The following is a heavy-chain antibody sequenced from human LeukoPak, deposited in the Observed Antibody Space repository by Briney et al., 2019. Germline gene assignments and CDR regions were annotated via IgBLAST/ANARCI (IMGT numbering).Heavy chain of an antibody. J-gene: IGHJ5*02. CDR1: GFTFSNYW. CDR2: IKEDGSEK. D-gene: IGHD3-10*01. Sequence: PGGSLRLSCAAPGFTFSNYWMTWVRQAPGKGLEWVASIKEDGSEKYFVDSVKGRFTISRDNAKNSLYLQMNSLRAEDTAVYCCARILWGSSASNWFDPWGQGTLVTVSS. CDR3: ARILWGSSASNWFDP. V-gene: IGHV3-7*01.